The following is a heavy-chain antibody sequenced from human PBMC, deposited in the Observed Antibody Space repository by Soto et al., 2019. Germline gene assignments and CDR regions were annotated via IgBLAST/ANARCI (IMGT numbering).Heavy chain of an antibody. V-gene: IGHV1-69*02. CDR2: IIPILGIA. CDR1: GGTFSSYT. CDR3: ATVFSPHTALGADV. D-gene: IGHD5-18*01. Sequence: QVQLVQSGAEVKKPGSSVKVSCKASGGTFSSYTISWVRQAPGQGLEWMGRIIPILGIANYAQKFQGRVTITADKSTSTAYMELSSLRSKDTPVYYCATVFSPHTALGADVWVQGTTVTVSS. J-gene: IGHJ6*02.